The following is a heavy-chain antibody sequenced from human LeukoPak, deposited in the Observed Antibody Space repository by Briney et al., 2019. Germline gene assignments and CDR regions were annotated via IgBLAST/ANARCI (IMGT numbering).Heavy chain of an antibody. J-gene: IGHJ4*02. CDR2: ISWDGGST. D-gene: IGHD3-22*01. CDR3: AKDHYYDSSGNSLDY. Sequence: GGSLRLSCAATGFTFDDYAMHWVRQAPGKGLEWVSLISWDGGSTYYADSVKGRFTISRDNSKNSLYLQMNSLRAEDTALYYCAKDHYYDSSGNSLDYWGQGTLVTVSS. V-gene: IGHV3-43D*03. CDR1: GFTFDDYA.